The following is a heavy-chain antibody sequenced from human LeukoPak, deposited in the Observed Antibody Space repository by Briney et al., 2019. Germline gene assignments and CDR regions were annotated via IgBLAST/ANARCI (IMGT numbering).Heavy chain of an antibody. D-gene: IGHD1-20*01. CDR2: IKPNSGGT. Sequence: ASVKVSCKASGYTFTDYYIHWVRQAPGQGLEWVGRIKPNSGGTKYAQTFQGRVTMTGDTSINTAYMELSRLTYDDTAVYYCAGLPRYNWNEPLDYWGQGTLVTVSS. CDR1: GYTFTDYY. CDR3: AGLPRYNWNEPLDY. V-gene: IGHV1-2*06. J-gene: IGHJ4*02.